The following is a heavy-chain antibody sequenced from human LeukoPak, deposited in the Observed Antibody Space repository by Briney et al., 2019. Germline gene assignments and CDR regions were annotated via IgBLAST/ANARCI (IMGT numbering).Heavy chain of an antibody. V-gene: IGHV4-4*07. CDR2: IYTSGST. D-gene: IGHD3-9*01. J-gene: IGHJ4*02. CDR1: GGSISSYY. Sequence: PSETLSLTCTVSGGSISSYYWSWIRQPAGKGLEWIGRIYTSGSTNYNPSLKSRVTMSVDTSKNQFSLKLSSVTAADTAVYYCAREDRYAILTIYFDYWGQGTLVTVSS. CDR3: AREDRYAILTIYFDY.